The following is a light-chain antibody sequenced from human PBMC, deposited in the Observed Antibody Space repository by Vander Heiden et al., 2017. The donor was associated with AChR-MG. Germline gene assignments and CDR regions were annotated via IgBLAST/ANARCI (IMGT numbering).Light chain of an antibody. CDR2: AAS. CDR3: QQYNNWPLT. CDR1: QSIGSY. Sequence: EIVMPQSPATLSVSPGERATLSCRASQSIGSYLAWYQRKPGQAPRLLIYAASTRTTGIPAKFSGSGSGTEFTLTISSLQSEDFVVYYCQQYNNWPLTFGGGTKVDIK. J-gene: IGKJ4*01. V-gene: IGKV3-15*01.